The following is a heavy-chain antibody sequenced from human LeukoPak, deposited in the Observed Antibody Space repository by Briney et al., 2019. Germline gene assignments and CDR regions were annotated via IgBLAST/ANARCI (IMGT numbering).Heavy chain of an antibody. Sequence: SGGSLRLSCAASGFTFGSFWMSWVRQAPGRGLQWVASMKGDGSLIYYVDSVEGRFTISRDNARNLLYLQMNSLRAEDTAVYYCARLLGGAKTYDYWGQGALVTVSS. CDR1: GFTFGSFW. D-gene: IGHD2-15*01. V-gene: IGHV3-7*01. CDR2: MKGDGSLI. CDR3: ARLLGGAKTYDY. J-gene: IGHJ4*02.